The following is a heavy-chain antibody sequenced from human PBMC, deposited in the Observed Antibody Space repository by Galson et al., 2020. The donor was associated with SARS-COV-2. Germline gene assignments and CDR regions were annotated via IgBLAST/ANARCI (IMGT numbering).Heavy chain of an antibody. D-gene: IGHD3-3*01. CDR2: IYYSVNT. CDR1: GGSISTGHYY. J-gene: IGHJ5*02. CDR3: ARAKRITIVGVVSWFDP. Sequence: ETSETLSLPFTVSGGSISTGHYYWSWIRQPPGKGLGWIWYIYYSVNTYYNPSLKSRVTISVDTSKNQFSLKLSSVTAADTAVYYCARAKRITIVGVVSWFDPWGQGTLVIVSS. V-gene: IGHV4-30-4*01.